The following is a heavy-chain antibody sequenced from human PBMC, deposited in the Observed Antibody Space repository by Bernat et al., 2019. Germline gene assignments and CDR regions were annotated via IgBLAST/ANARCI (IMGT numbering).Heavy chain of an antibody. D-gene: IGHD3-3*01. CDR1: GFTFDDYA. J-gene: IGHJ4*02. V-gene: IGHV3-9*01. Sequence: VQLVESGGGLVQPGRSLRLSCAASGFTFDDYAMHWVRQAPGKGLEWVSGISWNSGSIGYADSVKGRFTISRDNAKNSLYLQMNSLRAEDTALYYCAKVTKAYDFWSGYYTYYFDYWGQGTLVTVSS. CDR2: ISWNSGSI. CDR3: AKVTKAYDFWSGYYTYYFDY.